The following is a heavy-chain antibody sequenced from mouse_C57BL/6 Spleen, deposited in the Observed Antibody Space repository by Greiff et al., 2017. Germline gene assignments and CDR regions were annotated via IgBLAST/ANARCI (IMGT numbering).Heavy chain of an antibody. V-gene: IGHV1-80*01. J-gene: IGHJ1*03. CDR2: IYPGDGDT. CDR1: GYAFSSYW. CDR3: ARRGDGSRRYFDV. Sequence: QVQLQQSGAELVKPGASVKISCKASGYAFSSYWMNWVKQRPGKGLEWIGQIYPGDGDTNYNGKFKGKATLTADKSSSTAYMQLSSLTSEDSAVYFCARRGDGSRRYFDVWGTGTTVTVSS. D-gene: IGHD1-1*01.